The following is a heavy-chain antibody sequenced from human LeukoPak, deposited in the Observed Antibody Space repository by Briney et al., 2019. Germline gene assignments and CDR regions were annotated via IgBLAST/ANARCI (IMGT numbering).Heavy chain of an antibody. Sequence: SETLSLTCTVSGGSISSYYWSRVRQPPGKGLEWIGYIYYSGSTNYNPSLKSRVTISVDTSKNQFSLKLSSVTAADTAVYYCATSGYSLTDDAFDIWGQGTMVTVSS. CDR2: IYYSGST. D-gene: IGHD2-15*01. V-gene: IGHV4-59*01. CDR1: GGSISSYY. CDR3: ATSGYSLTDDAFDI. J-gene: IGHJ3*02.